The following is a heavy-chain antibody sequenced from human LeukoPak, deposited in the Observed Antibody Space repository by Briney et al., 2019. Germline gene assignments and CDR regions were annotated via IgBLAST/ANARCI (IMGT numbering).Heavy chain of an antibody. CDR3: ARDRLWFGDGSPFDY. V-gene: IGHV3-30*04. CDR1: GFTFGDFA. CDR2: ILYDGSND. D-gene: IGHD3-10*01. Sequence: GSLRLSCAASGFTFGDFAMYWVRQAPGKGLEWVASILYDGSNDNYAASVKGRFTISRDNSKSTLYLQMDDLRDEDTAVYYCARDRLWFGDGSPFDYWGQGNLVTVSS. J-gene: IGHJ4*02.